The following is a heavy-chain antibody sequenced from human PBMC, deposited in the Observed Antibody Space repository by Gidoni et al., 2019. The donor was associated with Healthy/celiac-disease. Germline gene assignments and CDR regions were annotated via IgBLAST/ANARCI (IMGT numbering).Heavy chain of an antibody. V-gene: IGHV3-33*01. D-gene: IGHD3-22*01. J-gene: IGHJ4*02. CDR2: IWYDGSNK. Sequence: QVQLVESGGGVVQPGRSLRLSCAASGFTFSSYGMHWVRQAPGKGLEWVAVIWYDGSNKYYADSVKGRFTISRDNSKNTLYLQMNSLRAEDTAVYYCARAEPTLSPYYYDSSGYTLFDYWGQGTLVTVSS. CDR3: ARAEPTLSPYYYDSSGYTLFDY. CDR1: GFTFSSYG.